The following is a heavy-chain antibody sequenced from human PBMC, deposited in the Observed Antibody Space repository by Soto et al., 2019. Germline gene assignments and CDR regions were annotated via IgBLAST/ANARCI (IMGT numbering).Heavy chain of an antibody. D-gene: IGHD6-13*01. CDR2: ISYDGYNK. Sequence: PGGSLRLSCVASGFTFSSYAMHWVRQAPGKGLEWVAVISYDGYNKYYADSAKGRFTISRDNSKNTLYLQMNSLRAEDTAMYYCASLYSSKWAGWGMDVWGQGTTVTVSS. CDR3: ASLYSSKWAGWGMDV. CDR1: GFTFSSYA. J-gene: IGHJ6*02. V-gene: IGHV3-30-3*01.